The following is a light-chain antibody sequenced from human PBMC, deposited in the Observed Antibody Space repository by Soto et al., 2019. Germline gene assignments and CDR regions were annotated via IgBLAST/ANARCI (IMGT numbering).Light chain of an antibody. CDR2: EGS. J-gene: IGLJ2*01. CDR3: CSYAGSSTVV. V-gene: IGLV2-23*01. CDR1: SSDVGSYNL. Sequence: QSVLTQPASVSGSPGQSITISCTGTSSDVGSYNLVSWYQQHPGKAPKLMIYEGSKRTSGVSNRFSGSKSGNTASLTISGLQAEDEADYYCCSYAGSSTVVFCGGTKLTVL.